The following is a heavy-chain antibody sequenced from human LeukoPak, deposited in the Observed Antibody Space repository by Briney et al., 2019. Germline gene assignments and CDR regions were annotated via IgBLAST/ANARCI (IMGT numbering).Heavy chain of an antibody. CDR2: IYTSGST. V-gene: IGHV4-61*02. J-gene: IGHJ5*02. Sequence: PSQTLSLTCTVSGGSISSATYYWNWIRQPAGKGLEWIGRIYTSGSTNYNPSLKSRVTISVDTSKNQFSLKLTSVTAADTAVYYCARGGYYGSGNDFRFDPWGQGTLVTVSS. CDR1: GGSISSATYY. D-gene: IGHD3-10*01. CDR3: ARGGYYGSGNDFRFDP.